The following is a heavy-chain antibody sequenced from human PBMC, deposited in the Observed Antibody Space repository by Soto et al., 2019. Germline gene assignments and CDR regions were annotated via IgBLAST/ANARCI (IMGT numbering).Heavy chain of an antibody. CDR3: ARDLGGTIAAPPVHPDY. CDR2: ISYDGRNK. CDR1: GFSFSNYA. Sequence: GGSLRLSCAASGFSFSNYAMHWVRQAPGKGLEWVAVISYDGRNKHFADSLKGRFTISRDNSKNTLYLQMNSLTVEDTALYYCARDLGGTIAAPPVHPDYWGQGTLVTVSS. D-gene: IGHD6-13*01. V-gene: IGHV3-30*04. J-gene: IGHJ4*02.